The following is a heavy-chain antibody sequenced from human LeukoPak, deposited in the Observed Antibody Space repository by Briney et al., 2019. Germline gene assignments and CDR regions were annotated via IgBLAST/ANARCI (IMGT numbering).Heavy chain of an antibody. Sequence: TGGSLRLSCVASGFTFSRYSIRWVRQAPGKGLEWVANIKQDGSEKYYVDSVKGRFTISRDNAKNSLYLQMNSLRAEDTAVYYCARVRDCGGDCYNYYFDYWGQGTLVTVSS. CDR2: IKQDGSEK. D-gene: IGHD2-21*02. CDR3: ARVRDCGGDCYNYYFDY. CDR1: GFTFSRYS. J-gene: IGHJ4*02. V-gene: IGHV3-7*01.